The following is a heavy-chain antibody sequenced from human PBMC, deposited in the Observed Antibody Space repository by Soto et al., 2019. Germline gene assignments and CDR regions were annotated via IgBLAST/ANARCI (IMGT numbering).Heavy chain of an antibody. D-gene: IGHD1-1*01. CDR1: GYIFTTYG. CDR2: ISDHNGNT. V-gene: IGHV1-18*01. J-gene: IGHJ4*02. Sequence: QVHLVQSGAEVKKPGASVKVSCNGSGYIFTTYGITWVRQAPGQGLEWMGWISDHNGNTNYAQKLQGRVTVTRDTSTSTAYMELSNLRSDDTAVYYSARGRYGDYWGQGALVTVSS. CDR3: ARGRYGDY.